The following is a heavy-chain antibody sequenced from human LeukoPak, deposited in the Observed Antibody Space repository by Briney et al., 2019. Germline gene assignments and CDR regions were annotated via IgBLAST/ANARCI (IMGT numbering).Heavy chain of an antibody. CDR3: ARRRVGATMDY. V-gene: IGHV3-64*01. Sequence: PGGFLRLSCAASGFTFSSYAMHWVRQAPGKGLEYVSAISSNGGSTYYANSVKGRFTISRDNSKNTLYLQMGSLRAEDMAVYYCARRRVGATMDYWGQGTLVTISS. J-gene: IGHJ4*02. D-gene: IGHD1-26*01. CDR2: ISSNGGST. CDR1: GFTFSSYA.